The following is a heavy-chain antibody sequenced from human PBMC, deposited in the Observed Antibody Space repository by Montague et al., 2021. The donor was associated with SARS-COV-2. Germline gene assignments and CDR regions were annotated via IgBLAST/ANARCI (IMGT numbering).Heavy chain of an antibody. V-gene: IGHV4-59*01. J-gene: IGHJ6*02. CDR1: GGSISSYN. CDR2: IYYSGNT. D-gene: IGHD5-24*01. CDR3: AGLQGDVSLYGMDV. Sequence: SETLSLTCTVSGGSISSYNWSWIRQPPGKGLECIGYIYYSGNTNYNPSLKSRVTISVDASKSQFSLKLSSVTAADTAVYYCAGLQGDVSLYGMDVWGQGTTVTVSS.